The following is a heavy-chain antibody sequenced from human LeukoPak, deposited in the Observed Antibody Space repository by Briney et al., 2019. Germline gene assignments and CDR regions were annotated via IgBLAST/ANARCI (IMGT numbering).Heavy chain of an antibody. Sequence: SETLSLTCTVSGGSISSYYWSWIRQPPGTGLEWIGYIYYSGSTNYNPSLKSRVTISVDTSKNQFSLKLSSVTAADTAVYYCARDIVVVPAPRYYGMDVWGQGTTVTVSS. J-gene: IGHJ6*02. V-gene: IGHV4-59*01. D-gene: IGHD2-2*01. CDR1: GGSISSYY. CDR3: ARDIVVVPAPRYYGMDV. CDR2: IYYSGST.